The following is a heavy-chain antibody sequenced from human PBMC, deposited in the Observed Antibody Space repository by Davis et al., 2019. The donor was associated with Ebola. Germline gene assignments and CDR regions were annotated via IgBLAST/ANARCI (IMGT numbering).Heavy chain of an antibody. J-gene: IGHJ4*02. D-gene: IGHD2-15*01. CDR2: IKGKTDGGTT. CDR1: GFTFSNAW. CDR3: TTEGTHCSGGSCYSCYFDY. Sequence: GESLKISCAASGFTFSNAWMSWVRQAPGKGLEWVGRIKGKTDGGTTDYAAPVKGRFTISRDDSKNTLYLQMNSLKTEDTAVYYCTTEGTHCSGGSCYSCYFDYWGQGTLVTVSS. V-gene: IGHV3-15*01.